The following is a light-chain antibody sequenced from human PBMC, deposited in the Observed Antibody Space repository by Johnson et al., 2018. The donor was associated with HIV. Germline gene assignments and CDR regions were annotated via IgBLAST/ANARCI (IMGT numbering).Light chain of an antibody. CDR2: DNH. V-gene: IGLV1-51*01. Sequence: QSVLTQPPSVSAAPGQKVTISCSASNSNIVNIYISWYQQLPGAAPKLFIYDNHKRPSGIPDRFSGSKSGTSATLGITGLQTGDEADYYCGTWDSSLSASFGTGTKVTVL. CDR1: NSNIVNIY. CDR3: GTWDSSLSAS. J-gene: IGLJ1*01.